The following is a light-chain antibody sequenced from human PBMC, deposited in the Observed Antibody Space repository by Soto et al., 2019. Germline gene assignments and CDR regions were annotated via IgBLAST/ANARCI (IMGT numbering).Light chain of an antibody. Sequence: QSALTQPASVSGSPGQSITISCTGTSSDVGGYNYVSWYQQHPGKVPKLMIYEVNNRPSGVSNRFSGSKSGNTASLTISGLQAEDEADYFCSSYGSTSTRYVFGTGTKVTVL. V-gene: IGLV2-14*01. J-gene: IGLJ1*01. CDR2: EVN. CDR1: SSDVGGYNY. CDR3: SSYGSTSTRYV.